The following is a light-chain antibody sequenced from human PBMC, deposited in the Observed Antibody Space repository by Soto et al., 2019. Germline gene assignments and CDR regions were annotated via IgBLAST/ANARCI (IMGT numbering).Light chain of an antibody. V-gene: IGKV1-5*01. Sequence: DIQMTQSPSTLSASVGDRVTITCRASQSISSWLAWYQQKPGKAPKLLIYDASSLESGVPSRFSGSGSGTEFTTNIRSMQLEDLATYYCQQYNSSWTLGQVTKV. CDR3: QQYNSSWT. J-gene: IGKJ1*01. CDR2: DAS. CDR1: QSISSW.